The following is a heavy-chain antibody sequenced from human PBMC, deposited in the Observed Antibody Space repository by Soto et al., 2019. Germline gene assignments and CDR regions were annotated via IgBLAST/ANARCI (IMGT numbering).Heavy chain of an antibody. Sequence: QVQLQQWGAGLLKPSETLSLTCTVYGGSFIGYYWSWIRQPPGKGLEWIGEINPSGSTNYNPSLKSRVTISVDTSKNQFSLKMSSVTAADTAVYYCARRVRGVNDAFDIWGQGTMVTVSS. CDR1: GGSFIGYY. D-gene: IGHD3-10*01. CDR3: ARRVRGVNDAFDI. V-gene: IGHV4-34*01. J-gene: IGHJ3*02. CDR2: INPSGST.